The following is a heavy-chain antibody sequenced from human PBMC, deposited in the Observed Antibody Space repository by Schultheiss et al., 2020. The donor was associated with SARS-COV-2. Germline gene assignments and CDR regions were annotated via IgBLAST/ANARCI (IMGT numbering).Heavy chain of an antibody. CDR1: GYTFISYD. CDR2: MNPNSGNT. CDR3: ARGLHPYNWNDGGSPEAPYY. V-gene: IGHV1-8*01. Sequence: ASVKVSCKASGYTFISYDINWVRQATGQGPEWMGWMNPNSGNTGYAQKFQGRVTMTRNTSISTAYMELSRLRSDDTAVYYCARGLHPYNWNDGGSPEAPYYWGQGTLVTVSS. D-gene: IGHD1-1*01. J-gene: IGHJ4*02.